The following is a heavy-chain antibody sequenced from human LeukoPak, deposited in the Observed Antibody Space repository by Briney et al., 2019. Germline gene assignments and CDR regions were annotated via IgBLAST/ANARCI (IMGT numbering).Heavy chain of an antibody. CDR3: AKDIAQGYTFGSIEQDY. CDR1: GVAFSNYA. J-gene: IGHJ4*02. Sequence: PGGSLRLSCAASGVAFSNYAMSWVRQAPGMGLEWVAAISKTGDGTYYAGSMKGRFTISRDNAKNMLYLQIHSLRAEDTAIYYCAKDIAQGYTFGSIEQDYWGQGTLVTVSS. D-gene: IGHD5-18*01. CDR2: ISKTGDGT. V-gene: IGHV3-23*01.